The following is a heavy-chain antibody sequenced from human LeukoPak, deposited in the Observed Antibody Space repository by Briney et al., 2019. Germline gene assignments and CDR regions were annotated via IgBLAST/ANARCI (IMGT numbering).Heavy chain of an antibody. CDR3: ALLAVASDFDY. J-gene: IGHJ4*02. CDR1: GFPFSVYE. Sequence: GGSLRLSCAVSGFPFSVYEMNWVRQAPGKGLEWVSNIGSSGSTIYYADSVKGRFSISRDNAESSLYLQMNRLRVEDTAVYYCALLAVASDFDYWGQGALVTVSS. D-gene: IGHD6-19*01. CDR2: IGSSGSTI. V-gene: IGHV3-48*03.